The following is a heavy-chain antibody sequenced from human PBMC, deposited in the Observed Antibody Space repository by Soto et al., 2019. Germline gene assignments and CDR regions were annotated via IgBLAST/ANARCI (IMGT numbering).Heavy chain of an antibody. V-gene: IGHV1-69*04. Sequence: ASVKVSCKASGGTFSSCTISWVRQAPGQGLEWMGRIIPILGIANYAQKFQGRVTITADKSTSTAYMELSSLRSEDTAVYYCAREVGSWNDRMNNWFDPWGQGTLVTVSS. CDR3: AREVGSWNDRMNNWFDP. CDR1: GGTFSSCT. CDR2: IIPILGIA. J-gene: IGHJ5*02. D-gene: IGHD1-1*01.